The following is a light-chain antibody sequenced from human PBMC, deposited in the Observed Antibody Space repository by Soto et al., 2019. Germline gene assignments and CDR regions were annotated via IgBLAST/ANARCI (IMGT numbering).Light chain of an antibody. V-gene: IGKV3-15*01. CDR2: GAS. J-gene: IGKJ2*01. CDR3: QQYNDWYT. CDR1: LSVSSN. Sequence: IVMTQSPATLSVSPGQRATLSCRASLSVSSNLAWYQHKPGQAPRLLIYGASTRATGIPARFSGSGSGTEFTLTINSRQSEDFAVYYCQQYNDWYTFGQGTKLEIK.